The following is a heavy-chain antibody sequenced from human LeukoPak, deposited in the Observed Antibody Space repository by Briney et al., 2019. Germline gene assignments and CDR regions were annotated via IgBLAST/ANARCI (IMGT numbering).Heavy chain of an antibody. J-gene: IGHJ4*02. Sequence: PGGSLRLSCAASGFTFSRYWMSWVRQAPGKGLEWVANIREDGSDKYYVNSVKGRFTISRANAKNSLYLQMNSLRAEDTAVYYCARGQDWNHDYWGQGTLVTVSS. CDR3: ARGQDWNHDY. V-gene: IGHV3-7*01. D-gene: IGHD1-1*01. CDR1: GFTFSRYW. CDR2: IREDGSDK.